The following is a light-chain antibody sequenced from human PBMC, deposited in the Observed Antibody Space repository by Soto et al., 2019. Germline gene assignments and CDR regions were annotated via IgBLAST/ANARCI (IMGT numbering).Light chain of an antibody. Sequence: IVMTQTPLSLSITPGQPSSVSCKSSQSLLQSDGNTYLAWYQQKPGQPPKLLIYWASTRESGVPDRFSGSGSGTDFTLTISSLQAEDVAVYYCQQYYSTPTFGQGTKVDIK. CDR2: WAS. V-gene: IGKV4-1*01. CDR1: QSLLQSDGNTY. J-gene: IGKJ1*01. CDR3: QQYYSTPT.